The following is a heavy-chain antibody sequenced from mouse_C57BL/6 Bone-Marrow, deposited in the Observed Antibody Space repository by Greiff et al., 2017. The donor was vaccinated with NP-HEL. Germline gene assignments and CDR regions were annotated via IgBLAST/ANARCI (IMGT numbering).Heavy chain of an antibody. V-gene: IGHV1-64*01. Sequence: QVQLKQPGAELVKPGASVKLSCKASGYTFTSYWMHWVKQRPGQGLEWIGMIHPNSGSTNYNEKFKSKATLTVDKSSSTAYMQLSSLTSEDSAVYYCATDFAWFAYWGQGTLVTVSA. CDR1: GYTFTSYW. CDR3: ATDFAWFAY. J-gene: IGHJ3*01. CDR2: IHPNSGST.